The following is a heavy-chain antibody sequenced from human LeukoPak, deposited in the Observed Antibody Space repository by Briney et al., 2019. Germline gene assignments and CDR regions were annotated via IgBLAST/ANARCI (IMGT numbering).Heavy chain of an antibody. Sequence: GGSLRLSCAASGFTFSSYGMHWVRQAPGKGLDWVAVISYDGTNKYYADSVRGRFTISRDNSKNTLYLRMDSLRTEDTAVYYCARVELYASGWYGSIDYWGQGTLVAVSS. CDR2: ISYDGTNK. J-gene: IGHJ4*02. CDR1: GFTFSSYG. D-gene: IGHD6-19*01. V-gene: IGHV3-30*03. CDR3: ARVELYASGWYGSIDY.